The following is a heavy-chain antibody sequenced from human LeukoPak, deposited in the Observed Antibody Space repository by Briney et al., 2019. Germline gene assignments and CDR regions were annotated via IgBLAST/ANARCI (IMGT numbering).Heavy chain of an antibody. J-gene: IGHJ4*02. V-gene: IGHV3-21*01. CDR3: ARDTLPPYYYDSSGYPYRFDY. CDR2: ISSSSSYI. Sequence: GGSLRLSCAASGFTFSSYSMNWVRQAPGKGLEWVSSISSSSSYIYYADPVKGRFTISRDNAKNSLYLQMNSLRAEDTAVYYCARDTLPPYYYDSSGYPYRFDYWGQGTLVTVSS. D-gene: IGHD3-22*01. CDR1: GFTFSSYS.